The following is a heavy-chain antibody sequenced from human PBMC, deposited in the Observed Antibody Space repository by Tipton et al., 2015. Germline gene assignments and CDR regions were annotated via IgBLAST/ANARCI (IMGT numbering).Heavy chain of an antibody. D-gene: IGHD5-24*01. CDR3: ARDLEHGMDV. Sequence: TLSLTCTVAGGSMSSYSWSWIRQSPGKGLEWIGYISDSGSTHYNPSLKRRVTISLDTSKNQFSLTLNSVTAADTAVYYCARDLEHGMDVWGQGTTVTVSS. CDR1: GGSMSSYS. J-gene: IGHJ6*02. CDR2: ISDSGST. V-gene: IGHV4-59*01.